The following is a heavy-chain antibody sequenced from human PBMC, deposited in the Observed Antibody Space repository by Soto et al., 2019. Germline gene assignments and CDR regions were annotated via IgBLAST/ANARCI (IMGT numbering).Heavy chain of an antibody. J-gene: IGHJ4*02. V-gene: IGHV3-33*01. CDR1: GFTFSSYG. CDR3: ARDTGLEMATLASFDY. D-gene: IGHD5-12*01. Sequence: GGSLRLSCAASGFTFSSYGMHWVRQAPGKGLEWVAVIWYDGSNKYYADSVKGRFTISRDNSKNTLYLQMNRMRAEDTAVYYCARDTGLEMATLASFDYWGQGTLVTVSS. CDR2: IWYDGSNK.